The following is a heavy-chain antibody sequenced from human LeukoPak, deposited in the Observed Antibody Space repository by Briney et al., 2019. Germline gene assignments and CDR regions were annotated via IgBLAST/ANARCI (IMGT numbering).Heavy chain of an antibody. CDR3: ASSSFYGDYVDYAFDI. CDR2: IYYSGST. V-gene: IGHV4-39*01. CDR1: GGSISSSSYY. D-gene: IGHD4-17*01. J-gene: IGHJ3*02. Sequence: SSETLSLTCTVSGGSISSSSYYWGWIRQPPGKGLEWIGSIYYSGSTYYNPSLKSRVTISVDTSKNQFSLKLSSVTAADTAVYYCASSSFYGDYVDYAFDIWGQGTMVTVSS.